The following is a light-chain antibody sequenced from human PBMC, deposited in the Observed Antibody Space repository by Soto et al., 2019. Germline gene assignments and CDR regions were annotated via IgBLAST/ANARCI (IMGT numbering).Light chain of an antibody. Sequence: DVRMTQSPSSLSASFLDTITITCRASRTINTYLNWFQQKPGEPPRLLIYGASTLHDGVPSRFSGSGSGADFTLTISGLQPEDFASYHCQQTYSDISFGGGTKVDNK. CDR3: QQTYSDIS. J-gene: IGKJ4*01. CDR2: GAS. V-gene: IGKV1-39*01. CDR1: RTINTY.